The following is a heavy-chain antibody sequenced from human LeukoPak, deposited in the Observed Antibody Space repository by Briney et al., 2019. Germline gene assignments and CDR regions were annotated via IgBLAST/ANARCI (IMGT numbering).Heavy chain of an antibody. J-gene: IGHJ6*02. CDR1: GYTFTGYY. D-gene: IGHD3-10*01. CDR3: ASTPLYYYGSGSYYFYYGMDV. V-gene: IGHV1-2*02. CDR2: INPNSGGT. Sequence: ASVKVSCKASGYTFTGYYMHWVRQAPGQGFEWMGWINPNSGGTNYAQKFQGRVTMTRDTSISTAYMELSRLRSDDTAVYYCASTPLYYYGSGSYYFYYGMDVWGQGTTVTVSS.